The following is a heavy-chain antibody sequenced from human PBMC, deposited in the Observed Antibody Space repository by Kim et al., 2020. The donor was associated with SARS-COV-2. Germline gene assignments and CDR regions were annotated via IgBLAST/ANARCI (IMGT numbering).Heavy chain of an antibody. CDR1: GYSFTSYW. V-gene: IGHV5-51*01. J-gene: IGHJ4*02. CDR3: ARLVIRGVDPLDC. CDR2: IYPGDSDT. D-gene: IGHD3-10*01. Sequence: GESLKISCKGSGYSFTSYWIAWVRQMPGKGLEWMAIIYPGDSDTRYSPSFQGQVTISVDISISTAYLQWNSLKASDTAMYYCARLVIRGVDPLDCWGQGTLVTVSS.